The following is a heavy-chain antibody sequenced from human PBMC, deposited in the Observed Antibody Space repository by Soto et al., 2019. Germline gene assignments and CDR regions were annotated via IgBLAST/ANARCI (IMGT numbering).Heavy chain of an antibody. V-gene: IGHV4-59*12. CDR1: SGSIGTYY. J-gene: IGHJ5*02. Sequence: SETLSLTCTVSSGSIGTYYWNWIRQPPGKGLEWIAYIDYSGSTNSNPSLKSRLTISIDTSKNQFSLKLNSVTAADTAMYYCARNGDCTRPGCIVGWFDPWGPGTLVTVSS. CDR3: ARNGDCTRPGCIVGWFDP. CDR2: IDYSGST. D-gene: IGHD2-8*01.